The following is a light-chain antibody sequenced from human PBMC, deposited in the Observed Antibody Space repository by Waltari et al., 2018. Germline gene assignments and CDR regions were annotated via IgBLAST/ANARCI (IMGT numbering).Light chain of an antibody. CDR2: DVN. J-gene: IGLJ2*01. CDR1: SRDVGGYNY. Sequence: QSALTQPASVSGSPGQSITISCTGTSRDVGGYNYVYWYQHHPGKAPKIMIYDVNDRPSGVSNRFSVSKSGNTASLTISGLQAEDEADYYCSSYRRSDIVVFGGGTKLTVL. V-gene: IGLV2-14*03. CDR3: SSYRRSDIVV.